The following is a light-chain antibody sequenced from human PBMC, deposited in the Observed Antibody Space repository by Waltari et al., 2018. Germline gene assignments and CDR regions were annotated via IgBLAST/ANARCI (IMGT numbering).Light chain of an antibody. CDR2: DAS. CDR1: EDISDF. J-gene: IGKJ4*01. CDR3: QQYDSLPLT. Sequence: DIQMTQSPSFLSASVGDRVTITCQASEDISDFLNWYQHKPGKGPKLLIYDASNLEIGVPYRFSGCGSGTDFSFTISSLQPEDLATYYCQQYDSLPLTFGGGSEVE. V-gene: IGKV1-33*01.